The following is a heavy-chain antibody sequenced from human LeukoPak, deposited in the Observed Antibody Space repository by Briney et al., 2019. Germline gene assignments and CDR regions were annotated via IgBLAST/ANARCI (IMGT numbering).Heavy chain of an antibody. CDR1: GYTFTSYD. D-gene: IGHD5-18*01. CDR3: ARRRGIQLWSNWFDP. V-gene: IGHV1-8*01. Sequence: ASVKVSCKDSGYTFTSYDINTVRQATGQGLEWMGWMNPNSGNTGYAQKFQGRVTMTRNTSISTAYMELSSLRSEDTAVYYCARRRGIQLWSNWFDPWGQGTLVTVSS. J-gene: IGHJ5*02. CDR2: MNPNSGNT.